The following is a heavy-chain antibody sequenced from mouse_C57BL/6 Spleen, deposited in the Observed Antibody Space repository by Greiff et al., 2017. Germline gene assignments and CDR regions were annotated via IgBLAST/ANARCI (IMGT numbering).Heavy chain of an antibody. J-gene: IGHJ3*01. CDR3: ARDRDYYGSSWFAY. V-gene: IGHV5-4*01. Sequence: EVMLVESGGGLVKPGGSLKLSCAASGFTFSSYAMSWVRQTPEKRLAWVATISDGGSYTYYPDNVKGRFTISRDNAKNNLYLQMSHLKSEDTAMYYCARDRDYYGSSWFAYWGQGTLVTVSA. CDR1: GFTFSSYA. CDR2: ISDGGSYT. D-gene: IGHD1-1*01.